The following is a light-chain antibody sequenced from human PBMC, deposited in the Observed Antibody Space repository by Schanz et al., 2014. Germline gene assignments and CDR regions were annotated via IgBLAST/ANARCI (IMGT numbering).Light chain of an antibody. CDR3: SSYAGSSVV. Sequence: QSALTQPPSASGSPGQSVTISCTGTSSDVGGYNYVSWYQQYPGKAPKLMIYGVTNRPSGVSNRFSGSKSDNTASLTVSGLQAEDEADYYCSSYAGSSVVFGGGTKLTVL. CDR1: SSDVGGYNY. CDR2: GVT. J-gene: IGLJ2*01. V-gene: IGLV2-8*01.